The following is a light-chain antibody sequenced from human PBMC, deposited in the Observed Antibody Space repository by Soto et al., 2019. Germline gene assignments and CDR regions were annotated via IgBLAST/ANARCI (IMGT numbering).Light chain of an antibody. CDR2: EVS. Sequence: QSALTQPASVSGSPGQSITISCTGTNSDIGGYNFVSWYQQHPGKAPRLLIYEVSNRPSVVSDRVSGSKSGNTASLTISGLQAEDESQYYCSSFTGRRTVLFGGGTKVTVL. CDR3: SSFTGRRTVL. V-gene: IGLV2-14*01. CDR1: NSDIGGYNF. J-gene: IGLJ2*01.